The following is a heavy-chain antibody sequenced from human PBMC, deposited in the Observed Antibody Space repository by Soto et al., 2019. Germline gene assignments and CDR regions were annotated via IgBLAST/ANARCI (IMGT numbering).Heavy chain of an antibody. Sequence: SETLSLTCAVYGGSFSDYYWSWIRQPPGKGLEWIGEINHGGGTNYNPSLKSRVTISGDPSKNQLSLKLTSVTAADTAVYYCARDKITGLFDYWGQGTLVTVSS. J-gene: IGHJ4*02. V-gene: IGHV4-34*01. D-gene: IGHD2-8*02. CDR2: INHGGGT. CDR1: GGSFSDYY. CDR3: ARDKITGLFDY.